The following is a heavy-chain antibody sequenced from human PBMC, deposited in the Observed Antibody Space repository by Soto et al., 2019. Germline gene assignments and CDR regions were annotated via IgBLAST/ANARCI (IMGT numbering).Heavy chain of an antibody. CDR2: IYYSGST. CDR3: ARQVDTAMVPYYFDY. J-gene: IGHJ4*02. D-gene: IGHD5-18*01. Sequence: SETLSLTCTVSGGSISSSSYYWGWIRQPPGKGLEWIGSIYYSGSTDYNPSLKSRVTISVDPYKNQFSLKLSSVTAADTAVYYCARQVDTAMVPYYFDYWGQGTLVTVSS. V-gene: IGHV4-39*01. CDR1: GGSISSSSYY.